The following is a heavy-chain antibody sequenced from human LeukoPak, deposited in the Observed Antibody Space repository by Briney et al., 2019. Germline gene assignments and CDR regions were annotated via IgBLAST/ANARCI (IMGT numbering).Heavy chain of an antibody. CDR1: GFTFSSYW. V-gene: IGHV3-7*01. Sequence: GGSLRLSCAASGFTFSSYWMNWVRQAPGKGLEWVADIKEDGSEKFYGGSVKGRFTISRDNSKNMAYLQMNSLRVDDTAVYYCAKALLWFGEFWGQGTVVTVSS. CDR3: AKALLWFGEF. CDR2: IKEDGSEK. D-gene: IGHD3-10*01. J-gene: IGHJ3*01.